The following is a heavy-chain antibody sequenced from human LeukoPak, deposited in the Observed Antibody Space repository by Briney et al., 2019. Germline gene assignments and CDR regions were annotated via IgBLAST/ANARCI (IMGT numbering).Heavy chain of an antibody. CDR2: INHSGST. Sequence: SETLSLTCAVYGGSFSGYYWSWIRQPPGKGLEWIGEINHSGSTNYNPPLKSRVTISVDTSKNQFSLKLSSVTATDTAVYYCARGPTYGAFDIWGQGRMVTVSS. D-gene: IGHD3-16*01. CDR1: GGSFSGYY. V-gene: IGHV4-34*01. J-gene: IGHJ3*02. CDR3: ARGPTYGAFDI.